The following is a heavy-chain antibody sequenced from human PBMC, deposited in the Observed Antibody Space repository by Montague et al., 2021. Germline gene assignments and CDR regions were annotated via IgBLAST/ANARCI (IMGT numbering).Heavy chain of an antibody. Sequence: SETLSLTCIVSSGSISSFSWTWIRQAPGKALEWIAHLYDSGDTYYNSYLHSRRTFSLDTSTNQFFPRLTSVTASDTAVYYCSRTGRPRGISHLDYWGQGTLVTVSS. V-gene: IGHV4-59*03. CDR1: SGSISSFS. J-gene: IGHJ4*02. D-gene: IGHD3-3*02. CDR3: SRTGRPRGISHLDY. CDR2: LYDSGDT.